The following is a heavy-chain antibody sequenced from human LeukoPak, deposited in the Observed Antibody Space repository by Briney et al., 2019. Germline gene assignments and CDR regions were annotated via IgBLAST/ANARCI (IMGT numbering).Heavy chain of an antibody. J-gene: IGHJ3*02. CDR2: IYASGST. D-gene: IGHD2-2*01. Sequence: SQTLSLTCTVSGGSISGGIYSWSWIRQPAGKGLECIGRIYASGSTNYNPSLKGRVTISVDTSKTQFSLKLSSVTAADTAVYYCARATQTRYCSSTSCLDAFDIWGQGTMVTVSS. CDR1: GGSISGGIYS. V-gene: IGHV4-61*02. CDR3: ARATQTRYCSSTSCLDAFDI.